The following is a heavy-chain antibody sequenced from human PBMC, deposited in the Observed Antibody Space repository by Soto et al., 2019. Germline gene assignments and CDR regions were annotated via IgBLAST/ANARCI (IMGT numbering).Heavy chain of an antibody. V-gene: IGHV3-21*01. Sequence: PGGYLRLSCAASGFTFSNYSINWVRQAPGKGLEWVSSISSSSSYIYYADSVKGRFTISRDNAKNSLYLQMNSLRAEDTAVYYCARSPLTYYYDSSGYYFDYWGQGT. CDR2: ISSSSSYI. CDR1: GFTFSNYS. CDR3: ARSPLTYYYDSSGYYFDY. J-gene: IGHJ4*02. D-gene: IGHD3-22*01.